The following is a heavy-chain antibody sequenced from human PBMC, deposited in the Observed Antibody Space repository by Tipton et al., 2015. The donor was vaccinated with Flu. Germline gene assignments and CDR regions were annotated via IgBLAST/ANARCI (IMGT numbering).Heavy chain of an antibody. V-gene: IGHV3-74*01. CDR2: IKSDGSDT. J-gene: IGHJ4*02. CDR3: AREGLYCSGASCSLVAFDY. D-gene: IGHD2-15*01. Sequence: SLRLSCAASSGFSTYWMHWVRQAPGKGLVWVARIKSDGSDTRCADAVKGRFTISRDNAKNTLYLQMSDLRAEDTAVYYCAREGLYCSGASCSLVAFDYWGQGTLVTVSS. CDR1: SGFSTYW.